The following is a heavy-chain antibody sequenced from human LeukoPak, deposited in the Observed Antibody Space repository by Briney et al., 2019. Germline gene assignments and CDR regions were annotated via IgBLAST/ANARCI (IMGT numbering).Heavy chain of an antibody. J-gene: IGHJ4*02. CDR1: GYTFSNYG. CDR2: ISTSNGNT. V-gene: IGHV1-18*01. CDR3: ARGSTKYSSGWPYFDY. Sequence: ASVKVSCKASGYTFSNYGISWVRQAPGQGLEWMGWISTSNGNTKYAQKSQGRVTMTTDTSTGTVYMELRRLRSDDTAVYFCARGSTKYSSGWPYFDYWGQGTLATVSS. D-gene: IGHD6-19*01.